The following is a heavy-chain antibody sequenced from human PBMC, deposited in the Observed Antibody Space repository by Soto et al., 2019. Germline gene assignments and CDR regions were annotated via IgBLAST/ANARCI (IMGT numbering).Heavy chain of an antibody. J-gene: IGHJ5*02. Sequence: PGESLKISCQGSGDSFTSYWITWGRQMPGKGLEWMGRIDLSDSYTHYSPSFQGHVTISVDKSISTAYLQWNSLTASDTAMYYCARLPSGSNWYIRPFDPWGQGTLVTVSS. CDR3: ARLPSGSNWYIRPFDP. V-gene: IGHV5-10-1*01. D-gene: IGHD6-13*01. CDR1: GDSFTSYW. CDR2: IDLSDSYT.